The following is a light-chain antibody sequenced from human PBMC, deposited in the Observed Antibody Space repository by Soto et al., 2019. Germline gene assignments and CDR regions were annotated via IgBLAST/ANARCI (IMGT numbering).Light chain of an antibody. V-gene: IGLV2-8*01. CDR1: SSDVGGYNF. J-gene: IGLJ1*01. Sequence: QSALTQPPSASGSRGQSVSISCAGTSSDVGGYNFVSWYQQHPGKAPKLILYEVTKRPSGVPDRFSGSKSGNTASLTVSGLKTEDEANYYCSSYAGSKNRYVFGTGTKVTVL. CDR3: SSYAGSKNRYV. CDR2: EVT.